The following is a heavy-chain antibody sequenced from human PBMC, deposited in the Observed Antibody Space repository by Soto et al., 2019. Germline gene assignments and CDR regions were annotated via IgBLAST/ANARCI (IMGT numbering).Heavy chain of an antibody. CDR3: ARGRSSTSPYPIGY. J-gene: IGHJ4*02. CDR2: IYYSGST. V-gene: IGHV4-59*12. CDR1: GGSISSYY. D-gene: IGHD2-2*01. Sequence: PSETLSLTWTVAGGSISSYYWSWIRQPPGKGLEWIGYIYYSGSTNYNPSLKSRVTISVDTSKNQFSLKLSSVTAADTAVYYCARGRSSTSPYPIGYWGQGTLVTVSS.